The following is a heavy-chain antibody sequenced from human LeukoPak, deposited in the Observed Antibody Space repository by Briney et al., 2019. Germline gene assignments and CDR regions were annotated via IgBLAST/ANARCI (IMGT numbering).Heavy chain of an antibody. CDR2: ISGSGGKT. CDR3: AKQGDRAYFDY. Sequence: PGGSLRLSCAASGFTFSSYAMNWVRQAPGKGLEWVSDISGSGGKTQYADSVKGRFTMSRDNSKNTLYLQMSSLRVEDTAIYYCAKQGDRAYFDYWGQGTLVTVSS. J-gene: IGHJ4*02. CDR1: GFTFSSYA. V-gene: IGHV3-23*01. D-gene: IGHD3-10*01.